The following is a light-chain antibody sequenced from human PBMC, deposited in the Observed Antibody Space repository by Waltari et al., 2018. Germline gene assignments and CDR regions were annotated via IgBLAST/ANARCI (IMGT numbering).Light chain of an antibody. CDR2: HAS. V-gene: IGKV3-15*01. J-gene: IGKJ2*01. CDR3: QHYNNGGKA. CDR1: QSVSSK. Sequence: EIVMTQSPATLSVSPGERPTLPCRASQSVSSKLAWYQQKPGQAPRLLIYHASTRATGIPARFSGSGSGTEFTLTISSQQSGDFAVYYCQHYNNGGKAFGQGTKLEIK.